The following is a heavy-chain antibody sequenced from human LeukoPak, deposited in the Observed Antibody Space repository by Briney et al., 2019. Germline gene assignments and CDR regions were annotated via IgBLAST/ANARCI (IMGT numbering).Heavy chain of an antibody. Sequence: GGSLRLSCAASGFTFSSYWMHWVRQAPGQGLVWVSRIKSDDSSTSYADSVKGRFTISRDNAKNTLYLQINSLRAEDTAVYYCARGDGGSYQGRFDYWGQGTLVTVSS. CDR3: ARGDGGSYQGRFDY. V-gene: IGHV3-74*01. CDR2: IKSDDSST. CDR1: GFTFSSYW. J-gene: IGHJ4*02. D-gene: IGHD1-26*01.